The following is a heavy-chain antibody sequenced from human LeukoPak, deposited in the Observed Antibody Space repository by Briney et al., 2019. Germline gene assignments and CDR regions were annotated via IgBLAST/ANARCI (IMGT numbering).Heavy chain of an antibody. D-gene: IGHD3-9*01. CDR2: IYYSGTT. CDR1: GGSISSYY. J-gene: IGHJ3*02. CDR3: ARHYDILTGYSAYAFDI. V-gene: IGHV4-59*08. Sequence: SETLSLTCTVSGGSISSYYWSWIRQPPGEGLEWIGCIYYSGTTNYNPSLKSRVTISVDTSKNQFSLKLSSVTAADTAVYYCARHYDILTGYSAYAFDIWGQGTMVTVSS.